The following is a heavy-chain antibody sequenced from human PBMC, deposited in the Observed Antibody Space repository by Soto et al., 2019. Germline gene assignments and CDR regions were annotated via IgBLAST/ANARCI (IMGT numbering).Heavy chain of an antibody. CDR2: IYYSGST. D-gene: IGHD6-13*01. Sequence: PSETLSLTCPVSGGSISSYYWSWIRQPPGKGLGLIGYIYYSGSTNYNPSLKSRVTISVDTSKNQFSLKLSSVTAADTAVHYCARDGRLNSSWDVDYWGQGALVTVSS. J-gene: IGHJ4*02. V-gene: IGHV4-59*01. CDR1: GGSISSYY. CDR3: ARDGRLNSSWDVDY.